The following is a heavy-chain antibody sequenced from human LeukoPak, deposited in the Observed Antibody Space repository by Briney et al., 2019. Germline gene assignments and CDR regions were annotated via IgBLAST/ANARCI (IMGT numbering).Heavy chain of an antibody. J-gene: IGHJ1*01. Sequence: GGSLSLSWAASGFTFTSYSMNWVRQAPGKGLEWVSYISSSSSAIYYADSVKGRFTISRDNAKNSLYLQMNSLRDEDTAVYYCARGSTAVAGKGGGEEYLQLWGQGTLVTVSS. CDR2: ISSSSSAI. CDR1: GFTFTSYS. CDR3: ARGSTAVAGKGGGEEYLQL. V-gene: IGHV3-48*02. D-gene: IGHD6-19*01.